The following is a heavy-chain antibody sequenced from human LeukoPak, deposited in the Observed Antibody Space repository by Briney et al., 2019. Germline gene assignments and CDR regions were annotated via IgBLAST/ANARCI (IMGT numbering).Heavy chain of an antibody. CDR1: GFTFSSYA. Sequence: GGSLRLSCAASGFTFSSYAMHWVRQAPGKGLEWVAVISYDGSNKYYADSVKGRFTISRDNSKNTLYLQMNSLRAEDTAVYYCARDALGNWNCDGMDVWGQGTTVTVSS. D-gene: IGHD1-7*01. V-gene: IGHV3-30*04. J-gene: IGHJ6*02. CDR2: ISYDGSNK. CDR3: ARDALGNWNCDGMDV.